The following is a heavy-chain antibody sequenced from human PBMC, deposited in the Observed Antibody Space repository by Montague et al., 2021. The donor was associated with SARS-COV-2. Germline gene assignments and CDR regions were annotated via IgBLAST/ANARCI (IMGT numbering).Heavy chain of an antibody. CDR3: ARDPKYYDILTGYLIARSYYYYYGMDV. J-gene: IGHJ6*02. CDR2: ISYDGSNK. D-gene: IGHD3-9*01. CDR1: GFTFSSYG. V-gene: IGHV3-33*05. Sequence: SLRLSCAASGFTFSSYGMHWVRQAPGKGLEWVAVISYDGSNKYYADPVKGRFTISRDNSKNTLYLQMNSLRAEDTAVYYCARDPKYYDILTGYLIARSYYYYYGMDVWGQGTTVTVSS.